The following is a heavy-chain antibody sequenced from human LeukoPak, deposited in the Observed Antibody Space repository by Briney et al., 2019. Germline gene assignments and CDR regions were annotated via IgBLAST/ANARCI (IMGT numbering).Heavy chain of an antibody. D-gene: IGHD3-22*01. CDR3: ARGNYYYDSSGYYYGQFDY. CDR2: IIAIFGTA. J-gene: IGHJ4*02. CDR1: GGTFSSYA. V-gene: IGHV1-69*01. Sequence: SCKASGGTFSSYAISWVRQAPGQGVEWRGGIIAIFGTANYAQKLQGRVTINEEESTSKAYMELSRVRSEDTAVYYCARGNYYYDSSGYYYGQFDYWGQGTLVTVSS.